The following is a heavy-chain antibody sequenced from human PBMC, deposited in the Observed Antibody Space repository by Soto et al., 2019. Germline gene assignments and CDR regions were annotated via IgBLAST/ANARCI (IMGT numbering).Heavy chain of an antibody. J-gene: IGHJ6*03. CDR2: MNPNSGNT. D-gene: IGHD2-2*01. CDR1: GYTFTSYD. Sequence: QVQLVQSGAEVKKPGASVKVSCKASGYTFTSYDINWVRQATGQGLEWMGWMNPNSGNTGYAQKCQGRGTMTRNTSISTAYMELSSLRSEDTAVYYCARGASCSSTSCYHYYYYMDVWGKGTTVTVSS. CDR3: ARGASCSSTSCYHYYYYMDV. V-gene: IGHV1-8*01.